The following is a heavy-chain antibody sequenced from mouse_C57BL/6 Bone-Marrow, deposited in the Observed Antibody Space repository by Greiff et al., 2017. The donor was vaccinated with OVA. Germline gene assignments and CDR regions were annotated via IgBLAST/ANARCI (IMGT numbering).Heavy chain of an antibody. CDR2: INPNNGGT. J-gene: IGHJ2*01. CDR1: GYTFTDYN. D-gene: IGHD2-3*01. V-gene: IGHV1-18*01. Sequence: VQLKQSGPELVKPGASVKIPCTASGYTFTDYNMDWVKQSHGKSLEWIGDINPNNGGTIYNQKFKGKATLTVDKSSSTAYMELRSLTSEDTAVYYCARVGYDGYYGYFDYWGQGTTLTVSS. CDR3: ARVGYDGYYGYFDY.